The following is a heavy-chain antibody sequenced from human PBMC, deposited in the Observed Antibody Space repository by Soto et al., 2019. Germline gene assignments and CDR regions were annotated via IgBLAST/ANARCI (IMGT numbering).Heavy chain of an antibody. Sequence: GGSLRLSCAASGLYFSSYAMHWVRQAPGKGLEWLAVISDDGSNKYYADSVKGRFTISRDNSKDTLYLQMNSLRDDDTAVYYCARDGPVVPALLYFDYWGQGTMVTVSS. CDR1: GLYFSSYA. D-gene: IGHD2-21*02. V-gene: IGHV3-30-3*01. CDR3: ARDGPVVPALLYFDY. CDR2: ISDDGSNK. J-gene: IGHJ4*02.